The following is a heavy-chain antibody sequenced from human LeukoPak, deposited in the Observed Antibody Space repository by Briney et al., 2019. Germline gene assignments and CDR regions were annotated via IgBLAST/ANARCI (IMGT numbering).Heavy chain of an antibody. D-gene: IGHD5-12*01. J-gene: IGHJ4*02. CDR2: ISTSSIYI. CDR1: GFTFSNYY. Sequence: GGSLRLSCAASGFTFSNYYMTWVRQAPGKGLEWVSSISTSSIYIYYADSVKGRFTISRDNAKDSLYLQTNSLRAEDTAVYYCARDPGSGYEEHFDYWGQGTLVTVSS. CDR3: ARDPGSGYEEHFDY. V-gene: IGHV3-21*04.